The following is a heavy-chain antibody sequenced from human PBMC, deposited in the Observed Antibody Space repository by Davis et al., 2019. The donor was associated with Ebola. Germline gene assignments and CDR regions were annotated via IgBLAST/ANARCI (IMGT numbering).Heavy chain of an antibody. CDR2: INPSSGST. CDR3: ARDRMGIVGVVVATKTYWFDP. J-gene: IGHJ5*02. D-gene: IGHD2-15*01. V-gene: IGHV1-46*01. CDR1: GNTNTNYN. Sequence: ASVKVSCKASGNTNTNYNFHWVRQAPGQGLEWMGMINPSSGSTNYAQKFQGRVTMTRDTSTNTVYMELSSLRSDDTAMYYCARDRMGIVGVVVATKTYWFDPWGQGTLVTVSS.